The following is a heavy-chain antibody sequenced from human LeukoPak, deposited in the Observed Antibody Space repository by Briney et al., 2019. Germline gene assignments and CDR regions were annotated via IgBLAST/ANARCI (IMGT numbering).Heavy chain of an antibody. CDR1: GYTLTELS. V-gene: IGHV1-24*01. J-gene: IGHJ3*02. D-gene: IGHD3-22*01. CDR3: ATDRSRIVVVLGAFDI. CDR2: FDPEDGET. Sequence: GASVKVSCKVSGYTLTELSMHWVRQAPGKGLEWMRGFDPEDGETIYAQKFQGRVTMTEDTSTDTAYMELSSLRSEDTAVYYCATDRSRIVVVLGAFDIWGQGTMVTVSS.